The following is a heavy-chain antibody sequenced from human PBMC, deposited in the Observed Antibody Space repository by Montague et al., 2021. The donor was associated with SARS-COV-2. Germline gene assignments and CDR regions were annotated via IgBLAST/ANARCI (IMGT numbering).Heavy chain of an antibody. CDR1: GGSFSGYY. J-gene: IGHJ6*02. Sequence: SETLSLTCAVYGGSFSGYYWSWIRQPPGKGLEWIGEINHSGSTNYNPSLKSRVTISVDTSKNQFSLKLSSVTAADTAVYYCARGRRILLWFGELLSGGDYYGMDVGGQGTTATVSS. D-gene: IGHD3-10*01. V-gene: IGHV4-34*01. CDR2: INHSGST. CDR3: ARGRRILLWFGELLSGGDYYGMDV.